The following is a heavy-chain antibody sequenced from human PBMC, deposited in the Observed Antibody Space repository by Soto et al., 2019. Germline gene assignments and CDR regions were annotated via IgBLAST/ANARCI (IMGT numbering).Heavy chain of an antibody. J-gene: IGHJ6*03. CDR2: IYYSGST. CDR1: GGSISSYY. Sequence: QVQLQESGPGLVKPSETLSLTCTVSGGSISSYYWSWIRQPPGKGLEWIGYIYYSGSTNYNPSLKCRVTISVDTSKNQFSLKLSSVTAAGTAVYYCARRYDFWSGYLYYYSMDVWGKGTTVTVSS. D-gene: IGHD3-3*01. CDR3: ARRYDFWSGYLYYYSMDV. V-gene: IGHV4-59*08.